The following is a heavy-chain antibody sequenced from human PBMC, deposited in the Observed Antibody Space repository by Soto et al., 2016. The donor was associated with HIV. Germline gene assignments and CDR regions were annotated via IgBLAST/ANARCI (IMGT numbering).Heavy chain of an antibody. J-gene: IGHJ4*02. CDR2: TNSDGSST. CDR3: ARDRSFWSGSLYY. V-gene: IGHV3-74*01. Sequence: EVQLVESGGGLVQPGGSLRLSCAASGFNFSSYWMHWVRQAPGKGLMWVSRTNSDGSSTRYADSVKGRFTISRDNAKNTLYLQMNSLRADDTAVYYCARDRSFWSGSLYYWGQGTLVTVSS. CDR1: GFNFSSYW. D-gene: IGHD3-3*01.